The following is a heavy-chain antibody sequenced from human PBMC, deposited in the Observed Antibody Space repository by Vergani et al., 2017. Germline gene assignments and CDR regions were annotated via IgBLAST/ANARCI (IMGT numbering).Heavy chain of an antibody. V-gene: IGHV3-30*01. CDR3: ARGSYDFWSGPDY. CDR1: GFTFSSYA. Sequence: VQLLESGGGLVQPGRSLRLSCAASGFTFSSYAMHWVRQAPGKGLEWVAVISYDGSNKYYADSVKGRFTISRDNSKNTLYLQMNSLRAEDTAVYYCARGSYDFWSGPDYWGQGTLVTVSS. D-gene: IGHD3-3*01. J-gene: IGHJ4*02. CDR2: ISYDGSNK.